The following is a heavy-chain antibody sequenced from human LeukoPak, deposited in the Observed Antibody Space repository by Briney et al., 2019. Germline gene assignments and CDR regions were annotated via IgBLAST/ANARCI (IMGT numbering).Heavy chain of an antibody. CDR2: IWYDGSNK. D-gene: IGHD2-2*01. Sequence: SGGSLRLSCAASGFTFSSYGMHWVRQAPGKGLEWVAVIWYDGSNKYYADSVKGRFTISRDNSKNTLYLQMNSLRAEDTAVYYCAKTGYCSSTSCYYYYYYMDVWGKGTTVTVSS. V-gene: IGHV3-33*06. CDR1: GFTFSSYG. J-gene: IGHJ6*03. CDR3: AKTGYCSSTSCYYYYYYMDV.